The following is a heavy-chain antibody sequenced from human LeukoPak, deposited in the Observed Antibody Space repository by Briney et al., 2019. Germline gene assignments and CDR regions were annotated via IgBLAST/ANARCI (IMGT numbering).Heavy chain of an antibody. CDR2: INPNSGGT. D-gene: IGHD5/OR15-5a*01. CDR1: KFTFTDFY. Sequence: ASVKVSCKASKFTFTDFYMHWVRQPPGQGLEWMGWINPNSGGTNYAQKFQGRVTMTSDTSINTAYMELTRLRSDDTAVYYCARGRSVYYLDYWGQGTLVTVSS. V-gene: IGHV1-2*02. J-gene: IGHJ4*02. CDR3: ARGRSVYYLDY.